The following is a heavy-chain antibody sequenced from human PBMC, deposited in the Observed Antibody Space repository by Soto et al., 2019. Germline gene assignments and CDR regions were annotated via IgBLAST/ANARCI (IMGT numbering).Heavy chain of an antibody. CDR3: ARSYCTNGVCHFIDY. CDR1: GFTFSSYG. D-gene: IGHD2-8*01. J-gene: IGHJ4*02. V-gene: IGHV3-33*01. Sequence: GGSLRLSCAASGFTFSSYGMHWVRQAPGKGLEWVAVIWYDGSNKYYADSVKGRFTISRDNSKNTLYLQMNSLRAEDTAVYYCARSYCTNGVCHFIDYWGQGTLVTVSS. CDR2: IWYDGSNK.